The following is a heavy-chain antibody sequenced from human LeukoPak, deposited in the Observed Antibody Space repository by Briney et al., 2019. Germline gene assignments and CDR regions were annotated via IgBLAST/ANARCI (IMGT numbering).Heavy chain of an antibody. V-gene: IGHV3-23*01. D-gene: IGHD2-15*01. J-gene: IGHJ4*02. CDR2: ISGSGGST. Sequence: PGGSLRLSCAASGFTFSSYAMSWVRQAPGKGLEWVSAISGSGGSTYYADSVKGRFTISRDNSKNTLYLQMNSLRAEDTAVYYCARRLVVAADRGISDYWGQGTLVTVSS. CDR1: GFTFSSYA. CDR3: ARRLVVAADRGISDY.